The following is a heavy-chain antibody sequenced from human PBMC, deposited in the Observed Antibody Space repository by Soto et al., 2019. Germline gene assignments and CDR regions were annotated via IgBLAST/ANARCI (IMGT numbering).Heavy chain of an antibody. CDR3: ARADFFNAFDI. Sequence: GASVKVSCKASGGTFSSYAISWVRQAPGQGLEWMGGIIPIIGTTNYAQKFQGWFTMTWDTSISTAYMELSRLRSVDTAVYYCARADFFNAFDIWGQGTMVTVSS. CDR1: GGTFSSYA. D-gene: IGHD3-3*01. CDR2: IIPIIGTT. J-gene: IGHJ3*02. V-gene: IGHV1-2*04.